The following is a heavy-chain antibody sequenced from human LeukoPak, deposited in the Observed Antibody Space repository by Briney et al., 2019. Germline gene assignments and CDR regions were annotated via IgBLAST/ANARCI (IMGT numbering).Heavy chain of an antibody. J-gene: IGHJ6*03. Sequence: GGSLRLSCAASGFTFSNYNMDWVRQAPGKGLEWVSSISRSSIYIYYADSMKGRFTISRDNSKNTLYLQMNSLKGDDTAVYYCAKDSAFYYIDVWGKGTTVIISS. V-gene: IGHV3-21*01. CDR2: ISRSSIYI. D-gene: IGHD3-10*01. CDR3: AKDSAFYYIDV. CDR1: GFTFSNYN.